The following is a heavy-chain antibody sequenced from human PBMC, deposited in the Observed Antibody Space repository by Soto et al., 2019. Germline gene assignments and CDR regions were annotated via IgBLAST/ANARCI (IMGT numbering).Heavy chain of an antibody. CDR3: ARRNDGLVGPNGYNWFDP. D-gene: IGHD6-6*01. CDR1: GGSISSSSYY. J-gene: IGHJ5*02. CDR2: IYYSGST. Sequence: PSETLSLTCTVSGGSISSSSYYWGWIRQPPGKGLEWIGSIYYSGSTYYNPSLKSRVTISVDTSKNQFSLKLSSVTAADTAVYYCARRNDGLVGPNGYNWFDPWGQGTLVTVSS. V-gene: IGHV4-39*01.